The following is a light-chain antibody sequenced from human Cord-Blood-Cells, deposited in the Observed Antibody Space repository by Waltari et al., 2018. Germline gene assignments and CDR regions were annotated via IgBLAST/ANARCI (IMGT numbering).Light chain of an antibody. CDR3: QSYDSSNFWV. J-gene: IGLJ3*02. Sequence: NLMLPQPPSVSESPGKTVTISCTGSSGRIASNYRQWYQQRPGSAPTTLIYEDNQSPSGVPDRFSGSIDSASNSASLTISGLKTEDEADYYCQSYDSSNFWVFGGGTKLTVL. CDR2: EDN. CDR1: SGRIASNY. V-gene: IGLV6-57*02.